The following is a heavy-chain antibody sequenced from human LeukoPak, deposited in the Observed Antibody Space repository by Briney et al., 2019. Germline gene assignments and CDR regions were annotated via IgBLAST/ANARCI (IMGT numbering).Heavy chain of an antibody. V-gene: IGHV1-18*04. Sequence: ASVKVSCKASGYMLNAYGISWVRQAPGQGLEWMGWISSYNGNTNYPQKFQGRVTVTTDTSTTTAYMELTSLTSDDTAMYYCAREVILNAAYCSDCNSGQFFDHWGQGTLVTVSS. J-gene: IGHJ4*02. CDR1: GYMLNAYG. CDR3: AREVILNAAYCSDCNSGQFFDH. D-gene: IGHD2-15*01. CDR2: ISSYNGNT.